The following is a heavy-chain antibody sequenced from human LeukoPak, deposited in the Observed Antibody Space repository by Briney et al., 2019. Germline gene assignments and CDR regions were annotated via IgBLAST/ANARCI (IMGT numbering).Heavy chain of an antibody. J-gene: IGHJ3*02. D-gene: IGHD3-22*01. CDR2: ISGSGGST. V-gene: IGHV3-23*01. CDR1: GFTFSSYA. CDR3: ASTYYYDSSGYSHPPGAFDI. Sequence: PGGSLRLSCAASGFTFSSYAMSWVRQAPGKGLEWVSAISGSGGSTYYADSVKGRFTISRDNSKNTLYLQMNSLRAEDTAVYYCASTYYYDSSGYSHPPGAFDIWGQRTMVTVSS.